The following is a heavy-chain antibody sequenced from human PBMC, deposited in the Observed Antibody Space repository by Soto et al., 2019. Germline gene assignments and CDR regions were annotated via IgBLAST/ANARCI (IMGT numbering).Heavy chain of an antibody. CDR3: AQGPSNYDNNWFDP. D-gene: IGHD4-4*01. Sequence: EYLKISLKGSGYRFPSYWIFWVRQMPGKGLEWMGRIDPSDSYTNYSPSFQGHVTISADKSIRTAYLQWRSLKASDTAMYYCAQGPSNYDNNWFDPWGQGTLVTVSS. CDR1: GYRFPSYW. V-gene: IGHV5-10-1*01. CDR2: IDPSDSYT. J-gene: IGHJ5*02.